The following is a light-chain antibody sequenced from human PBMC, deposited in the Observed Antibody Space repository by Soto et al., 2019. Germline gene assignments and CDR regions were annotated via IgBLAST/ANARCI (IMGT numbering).Light chain of an antibody. V-gene: IGKV1-39*01. CDR1: QSVGTY. CDR2: AAS. J-gene: IGKJ4*01. Sequence: DIQMTQSPSSLSSSVGDRVTITCRASQSVGTYLNSYLQKRAKAPQLLIHAASSLETGVPSRFSGSGSGTEFTLTISSLQPEDVATYYCQQSLTTLLTFGGGTRVEI. CDR3: QQSLTTLLT.